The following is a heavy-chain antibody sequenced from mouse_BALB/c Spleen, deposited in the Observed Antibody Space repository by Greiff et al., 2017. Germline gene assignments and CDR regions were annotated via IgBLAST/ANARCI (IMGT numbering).Heavy chain of an antibody. Sequence: EVMLVESGGGLVQPKGSLKLSCAASGFTFNTYAMNWVRQAPGKGLEWVARIRSKSNNYATYYADSVKDRFTISRDDSQSMLYLQMNNLKTEDTAMYYCVREGYAAEAMDYWGQGTSVTVSS. CDR3: VREGYAAEAMDY. J-gene: IGHJ4*01. V-gene: IGHV10-1*02. D-gene: IGHD2-10*02. CDR1: GFTFNTYA. CDR2: IRSKSNNYAT.